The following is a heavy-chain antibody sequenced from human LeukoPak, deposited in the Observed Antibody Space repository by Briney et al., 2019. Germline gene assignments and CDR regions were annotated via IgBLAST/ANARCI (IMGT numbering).Heavy chain of an antibody. CDR2: INHSGST. V-gene: IGHV4-34*01. CDR3: AGRYRVYYYYMDV. D-gene: IGHD2-2*01. J-gene: IGHJ6*03. Sequence: SETLSLTCAVYGGSFSGYYWSWIRQPPGKGLEWIGEINHSGSTNYNPSLKSRVTISVDTSKNQFSLKLSSVTAADTAVYYCAGRYRVYYYYMDVWGKGTTDTVSS. CDR1: GGSFSGYY.